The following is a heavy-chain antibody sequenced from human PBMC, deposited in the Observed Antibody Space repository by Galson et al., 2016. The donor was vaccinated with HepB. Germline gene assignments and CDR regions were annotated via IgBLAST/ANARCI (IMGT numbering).Heavy chain of an antibody. CDR2: IIPIFGTA. Sequence: SVKVSCKASGGTFSNYVISWVRQAPGQGLEWMGGIIPIFGTANYAQKFQGRVTITADESTSTAYMELSSLRSEDTAVYYCARASSGSYYNYYQYGMDVWGQGTTVTVSS. J-gene: IGHJ6*02. V-gene: IGHV1-69*13. CDR1: GGTFSNYV. D-gene: IGHD3-10*01. CDR3: ARASSGSYYNYYQYGMDV.